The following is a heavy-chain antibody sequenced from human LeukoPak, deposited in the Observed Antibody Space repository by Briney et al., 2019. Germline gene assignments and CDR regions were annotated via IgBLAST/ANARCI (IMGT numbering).Heavy chain of an antibody. CDR3: AREDAYNYRFDY. J-gene: IGHJ4*02. D-gene: IGHD5-24*01. Sequence: ASVKVSCKASGYTFTRYYINYVRQAPGQGLEWMGIINPSDGYTTYAQKFQGRVTMTRDTSTSTVYMELNSLRSEDTAVYYCAREDAYNYRFDYWGQGTLVTASS. CDR1: GYTFTRYY. CDR2: INPSDGYT. V-gene: IGHV1-46*01.